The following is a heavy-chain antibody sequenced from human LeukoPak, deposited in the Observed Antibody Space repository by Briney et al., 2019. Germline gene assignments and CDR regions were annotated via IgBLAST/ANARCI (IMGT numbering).Heavy chain of an antibody. Sequence: SETLSLTCTVYGGSISGYYWSWIRQPPGNGLEWIGYIYYSGITNYNPSLKSRVTMSGDTSKNQFSLNLSSVTAADTAVYYCARDSRYCNSISCYGRPGYYGLDVWGQGTTVTVSS. D-gene: IGHD2-2*01. CDR1: GGSISGYY. CDR2: IYYSGIT. J-gene: IGHJ6*02. CDR3: ARDSRYCNSISCYGRPGYYGLDV. V-gene: IGHV4-59*01.